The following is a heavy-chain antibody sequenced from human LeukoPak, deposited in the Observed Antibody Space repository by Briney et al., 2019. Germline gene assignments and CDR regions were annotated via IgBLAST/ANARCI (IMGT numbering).Heavy chain of an antibody. CDR2: IRYDGTEK. CDR3: AKGLDYHLDY. Sequence: GGSLRLSCGASGFTFGNYGIHWVRQAPGKGLEWVAFIRYDGTEKYYTDSVKGRFTISRDNSKNTLYLQMNSLRPEDTAVYYCAKGLDYHLDYWGQGTLVTVSS. CDR1: GFTFGNYG. V-gene: IGHV3-30*02. D-gene: IGHD3-10*01. J-gene: IGHJ4*02.